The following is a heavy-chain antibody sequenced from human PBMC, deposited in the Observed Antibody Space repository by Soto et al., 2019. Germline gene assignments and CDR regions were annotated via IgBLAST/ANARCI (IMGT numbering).Heavy chain of an antibody. CDR3: AIGIDWQVPRGRHYFDS. D-gene: IGHD3-9*01. CDR2: IYHRGTT. CDR1: GGSFTNTDYY. Sequence: QVRLQESGPGLVKPSQTLSLTCSVSGGSFTNTDYYWSWIRQHPGKGLEWIGNIYHRGTTYYNPSLKSRLSLSLDTSDTQFSLTLNSVTSADTAVYYCAIGIDWQVPRGRHYFDSWGQGTLVSVSS. J-gene: IGHJ4*02. V-gene: IGHV4-31*03.